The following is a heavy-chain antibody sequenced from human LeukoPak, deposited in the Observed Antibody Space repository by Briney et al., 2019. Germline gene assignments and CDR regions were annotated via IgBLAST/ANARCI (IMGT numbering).Heavy chain of an antibody. CDR3: ANWRGGELKRITIFGVAQDY. J-gene: IGHJ4*02. D-gene: IGHD3-3*01. CDR1: GFTFSSYA. V-gene: IGHV3-23*01. Sequence: GGSLRLSCAASGFTFSSYAMRSVRQAPGKGLEWVSAISGSGGSTYYADSVKGRFTISRDNSKNTLYLQMNSLRAEDTAVYYCANWRGGELKRITIFGVAQDYWGQGTLVTVSS. CDR2: ISGSGGST.